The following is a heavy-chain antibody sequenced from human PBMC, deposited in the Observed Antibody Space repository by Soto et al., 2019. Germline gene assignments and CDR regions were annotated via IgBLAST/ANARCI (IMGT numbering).Heavy chain of an antibody. V-gene: IGHV3-21*01. CDR2: ISSSSSYI. J-gene: IGHJ3*02. CDR3: ARDLMGCSCTSCYKARAFDI. D-gene: IGHD2-2*02. CDR1: GFTFSSYS. Sequence: GGSLRLSCAASGFTFSSYSMNWVRQASGQGLEWVSSISSSSSYIYYADSVKGRFTISRDNAKNSLYLQMNSLRAEDTAVYYCARDLMGCSCTSCYKARAFDIWGQGTMVTVSS.